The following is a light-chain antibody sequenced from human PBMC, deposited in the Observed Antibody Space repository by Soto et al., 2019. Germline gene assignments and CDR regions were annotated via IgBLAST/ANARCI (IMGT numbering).Light chain of an antibody. CDR1: SSDIGGYNS. CDR2: DVT. J-gene: IGLJ1*01. Sequence: QSVLTQSPSASGSPGQSVTISCTGTSSDIGGYNSVSWYQQHPGKAPKVMIYDVTKRPSGIPDRFSGSKTSNTASLPVSAPQPEGQADYYCSTFTNGNNLVFGTGTKGTVL. CDR3: STFTNGNNLV. V-gene: IGLV2-8*01.